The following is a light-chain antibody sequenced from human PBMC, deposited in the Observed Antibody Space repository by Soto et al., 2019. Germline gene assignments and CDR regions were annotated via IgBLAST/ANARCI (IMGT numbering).Light chain of an antibody. CDR1: SSNIGKNS. J-gene: IGLJ7*01. CDR2: KDN. Sequence: QSVLTQPPSVSGTPGQSVIISCSGSSSNIGKNSVYWFQQVPGTAPKLLIYKDNQRPSGVPDRFSVSKSGTSASLAIIGLRSEDEADYYCAAWDDGLSGPYAVFGGGTQLTVL. CDR3: AAWDDGLSGPYAV. V-gene: IGLV1-47*01.